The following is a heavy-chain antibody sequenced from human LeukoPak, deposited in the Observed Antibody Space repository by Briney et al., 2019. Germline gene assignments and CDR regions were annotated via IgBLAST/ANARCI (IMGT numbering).Heavy chain of an antibody. CDR3: AKEGYGTSSEGRGYFDY. CDR1: GFTFSSSA. D-gene: IGHD6-6*01. CDR2: ISNRGTNT. Sequence: PGGSLRLSCAASGFTFSSSAMSWVRQSPGKGLGWLATISNRGTNTYSADSVKGWFTISRDNSKNTLDLQMNSLRAEDTALYYCAKEGYGTSSEGRGYFDYWGQGTLVTVSS. J-gene: IGHJ4*02. V-gene: IGHV3-23*01.